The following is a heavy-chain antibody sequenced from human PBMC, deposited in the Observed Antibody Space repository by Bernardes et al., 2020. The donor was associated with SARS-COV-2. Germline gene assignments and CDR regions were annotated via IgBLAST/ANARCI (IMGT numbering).Heavy chain of an antibody. CDR1: GFTFSNYA. J-gene: IGHJ4*02. CDR2: ISVSGHGT. CDR3: AKNSEVSGWYYFDY. D-gene: IGHD6-19*01. V-gene: IGHV3-23*01. Sequence: GGSLRLSCAASGFTFSNYAMSWVRQAPGKGLEWVSVISVSGHGTYNADFVKGRFIISSDSSKNTLVLQMNSLRAEDTAVYYCAKNSEVSGWYYFDYWGQGTLVTVSS.